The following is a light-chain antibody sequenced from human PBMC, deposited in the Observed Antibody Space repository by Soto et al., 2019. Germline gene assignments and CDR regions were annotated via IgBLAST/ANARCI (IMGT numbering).Light chain of an antibody. CDR1: SSNSGAGYD. V-gene: IGLV1-40*01. CDR3: QSYDSSLRGVV. Sequence: QSVLTQPPSVSGAPGQRVTISCTGSSSNSGAGYDVYWYQQLPGTAPKLLIYGNSNRPSGVPDRFSGSKSGTSASLAITGLQAEDEADYYCQSYDSSLRGVVFGGGTKVTVL. J-gene: IGLJ3*02. CDR2: GNS.